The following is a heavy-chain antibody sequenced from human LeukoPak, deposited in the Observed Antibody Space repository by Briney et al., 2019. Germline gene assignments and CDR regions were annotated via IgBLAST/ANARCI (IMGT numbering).Heavy chain of an antibody. D-gene: IGHD6-6*01. CDR3: ARGGAARPDY. CDR1: GFTFSNYA. CDR2: ISASSSSI. Sequence: GGSLRLSCAASGFTFSNYAMDWVRQAPGKGLEWVSYISASSSSIYYADSVKGRFTISRDNAKNSLFLQMNSLRAGDTAVYYCARGGAARPDYWGQGSLVTVSS. J-gene: IGHJ4*02. V-gene: IGHV3-21*05.